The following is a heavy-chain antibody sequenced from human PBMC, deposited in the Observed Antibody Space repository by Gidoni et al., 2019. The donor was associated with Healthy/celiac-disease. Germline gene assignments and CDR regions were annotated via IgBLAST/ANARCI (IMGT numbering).Heavy chain of an antibody. D-gene: IGHD6-6*01. V-gene: IGHV3-48*01. CDR1: GFTFSSYS. CDR2: NSSSSSTI. CDR3: ASSSSLYYYGMDV. Sequence: EVQLVASGGGLVPPGGSLRLSCSASGFTFSSYSMNWGRQAPGKGLEGFAYNSSSSSTIYYADSVKGRFTISRDNAKNSLYLQMNSLRAEDTAVYYCASSSSLYYYGMDVWGQGTTVTVSS. J-gene: IGHJ6*02.